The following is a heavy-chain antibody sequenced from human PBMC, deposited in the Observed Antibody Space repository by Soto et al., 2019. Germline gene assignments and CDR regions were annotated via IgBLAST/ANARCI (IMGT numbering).Heavy chain of an antibody. CDR2: IYPGDSDT. CDR3: ARPIADSTGKKKVYYYYGMDV. D-gene: IGHD3-22*01. J-gene: IGHJ6*02. Sequence: PGESLKISCKGSGYSFTSYWIGWVRQMPGKGLEWMGIIYPGDSDTRYSPSFQGQVTISADKSISTAYLQWSSLKASDTAMYYCARPIADSTGKKKVYYYYGMDVWGQGTTVTVSS. CDR1: GYSFTSYW. V-gene: IGHV5-51*01.